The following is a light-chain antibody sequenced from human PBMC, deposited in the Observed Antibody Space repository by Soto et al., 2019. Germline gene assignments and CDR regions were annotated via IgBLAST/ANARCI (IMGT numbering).Light chain of an antibody. CDR2: EVS. Sequence: QSALTQPPSASGSPGQSVTISCTGTSSDVGGYNYVSWYQQHPGKAPKLMIYEVSKRPSGVPDRFSGYKSGNTAYLTVSGLQAEDNSDYYGSSYAGSNKFAVFGGGTQLTVL. CDR3: SSYAGSNKFAV. V-gene: IGLV2-8*01. CDR1: SSDVGGYNY. J-gene: IGLJ2*01.